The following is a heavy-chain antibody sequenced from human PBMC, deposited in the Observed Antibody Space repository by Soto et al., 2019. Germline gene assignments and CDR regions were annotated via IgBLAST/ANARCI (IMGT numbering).Heavy chain of an antibody. V-gene: IGHV1-46*01. J-gene: IGHJ5*02. CDR1: GYTFTSYY. Sequence: QVQLVQSGAEVKKPGASVKVPCKASGYTFTSYYMHWVRQPPGQGLEWMGIINPSGGSKSYAQKFQGRVTMTRDTSTSTVYMELSSLRSEDTAVYYCARDVVAAISSKDWFDPWGQGTLVTVSS. D-gene: IGHD2-15*01. CDR3: ARDVVAAISSKDWFDP. CDR2: INPSGGSK.